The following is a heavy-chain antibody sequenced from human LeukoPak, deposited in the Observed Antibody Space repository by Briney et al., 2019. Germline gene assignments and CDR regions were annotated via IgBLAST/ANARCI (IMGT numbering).Heavy chain of an antibody. CDR3: AKFKRFGGFDP. J-gene: IGHJ5*02. V-gene: IGHV4-30-4*01. CDR2: IYYSGST. CDR1: GGSISSGDYY. Sequence: SETLSLTCTVSGGSISSGDYYWSWIRQPPGKGLEWIGYIYYSGSTYYNPSLKSRVTISVDTSKNQFSLKLSSVTAADTAVYYCAKFKRFGGFDPWGQGTLVIVSS. D-gene: IGHD3-10*01.